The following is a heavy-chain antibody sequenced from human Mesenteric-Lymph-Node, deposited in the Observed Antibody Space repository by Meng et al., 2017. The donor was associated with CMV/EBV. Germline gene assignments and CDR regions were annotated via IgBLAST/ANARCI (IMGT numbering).Heavy chain of an antibody. J-gene: IGHJ3*02. Sequence: SETLSLTCTVSGGSISSSSYYWGWIRQPPGKGLEWIGSIYYSGSTYYNPSLKSRVTISVDTYQNQFSLKLSSVTAADTAVYYCARGVYYYGSGSHDAFDIWGQGTMVTVSS. D-gene: IGHD3-10*01. V-gene: IGHV4-39*01. CDR3: ARGVYYYGSGSHDAFDI. CDR2: IYYSGST. CDR1: GGSISSSSYY.